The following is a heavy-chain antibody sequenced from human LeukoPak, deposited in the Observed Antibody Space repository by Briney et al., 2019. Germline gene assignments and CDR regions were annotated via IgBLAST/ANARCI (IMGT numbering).Heavy chain of an antibody. CDR2: IIPIFGTA. D-gene: IGHD5-18*01. CDR1: GGTFSSYA. CDR3: ARDGIQGLDV. J-gene: IGHJ6*04. Sequence: SVTVSCKASGGTFSSYAISWVRQAPGQGLEWTGGIIPIFGTANYAQKFQGRVTITADKSTSTAYMELSSLRSEDTAVYYCARDGIQGLDVWGKGTTVTVSS. V-gene: IGHV1-69*06.